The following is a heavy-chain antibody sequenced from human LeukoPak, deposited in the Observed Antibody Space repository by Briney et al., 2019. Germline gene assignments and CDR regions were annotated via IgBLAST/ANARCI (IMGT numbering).Heavy chain of an antibody. J-gene: IGHJ1*01. V-gene: IGHV3-74*01. Sequence: GGSLRLSCAASGFTVSSNYMSWVRQAPGKGLVWVSRINSDGSSTSYADSVKGRFTISRDNAKNTLYLQMNSLRAEDTAVYYCASSGSYYMVYFQHWGQGTLVTVSS. D-gene: IGHD1-26*01. CDR2: INSDGSST. CDR3: ASSGSYYMVYFQH. CDR1: GFTVSSNY.